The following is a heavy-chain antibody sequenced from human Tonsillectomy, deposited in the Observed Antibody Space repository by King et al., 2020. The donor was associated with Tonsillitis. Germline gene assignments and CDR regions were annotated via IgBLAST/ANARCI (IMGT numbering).Heavy chain of an antibody. CDR3: ARDPGGSPLHYYYYMDV. CDR1: GYTFTTYY. J-gene: IGHJ6*03. D-gene: IGHD1-26*01. Sequence: QLVQSGAEVKKPGASVKVSCEASGYTFTTYYIHWVRQAPGQGLEWMGCINPNSGGTNYAQKFQGRVTMTRDTSISTADMELSRLRFDDTAGYYCARDPGGSPLHYYYYMDVWGKGTTVTVSS. V-gene: IGHV1-2*02. CDR2: INPNSGGT.